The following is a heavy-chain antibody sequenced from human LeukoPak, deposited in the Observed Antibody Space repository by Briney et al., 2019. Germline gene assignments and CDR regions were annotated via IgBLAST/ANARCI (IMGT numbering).Heavy chain of an antibody. CDR3: ARGDSSSWSFKI. Sequence: PSETLSLTCTVSGGSLSSSDHYWSWIRQPPGKGLEWIAYIYYSGTAYYNPSLKSRVPISVDTSKNQFSLKLSSVTAADTAVYYCARGDSSSWSFKIWGQGTLVTVSS. CDR1: GGSLSSSDHY. D-gene: IGHD6-13*01. CDR2: IYYSGTA. V-gene: IGHV4-30-4*01. J-gene: IGHJ4*02.